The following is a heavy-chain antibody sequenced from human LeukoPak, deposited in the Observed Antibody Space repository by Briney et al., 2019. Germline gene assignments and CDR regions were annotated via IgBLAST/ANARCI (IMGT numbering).Heavy chain of an antibody. CDR3: ARDPETYRGHHSHFDL. D-gene: IGHD1-14*01. J-gene: IGHJ4*02. Sequence: SETLSLTCTVSGASMRSYYWSWIRQPPGKGLEWIGYIYHDGSTTYNPSLKSRVTTSVDTSKNQFSLKLTPVTAADTAVYFCARDPETYRGHHSHFDLWGQGTLVPVSS. CDR1: GASMRSYY. CDR2: IYHDGST. V-gene: IGHV4-59*01.